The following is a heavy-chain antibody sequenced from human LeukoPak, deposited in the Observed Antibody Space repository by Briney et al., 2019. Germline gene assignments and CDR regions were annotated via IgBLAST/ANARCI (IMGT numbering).Heavy chain of an antibody. V-gene: IGHV1-8*01. CDR3: ARDYYYYDSSGPSLFDY. Sequence: GASVKVSCKASGYTFTSYDINWVRQATGQGLEWMGWMNPNSGNTGYAQKFQGRVTMTRDTSTSTVYMELSSLRSEDTAICYCARDYYYYDSSGPSLFDYWGPGTLVTVSS. CDR2: MNPNSGNT. D-gene: IGHD3-22*01. J-gene: IGHJ4*02. CDR1: GYTFTSYD.